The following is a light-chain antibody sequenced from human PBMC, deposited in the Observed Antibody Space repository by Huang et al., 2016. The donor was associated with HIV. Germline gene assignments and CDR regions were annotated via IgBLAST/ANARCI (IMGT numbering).Light chain of an antibody. CDR1: QGISNS. V-gene: IGKV1-16*02. CDR3: QQYNSYPYT. Sequence: DIQMTQSPSSLSASVGATVTIPCRASQGISNSLGWFQQKPGKAPKSLIYGATSLQTGVPTKFSGSTSGTDFTLSISGLQPEDSATYFCQQYNSYPYTFGQGTKLEI. CDR2: GAT. J-gene: IGKJ2*01.